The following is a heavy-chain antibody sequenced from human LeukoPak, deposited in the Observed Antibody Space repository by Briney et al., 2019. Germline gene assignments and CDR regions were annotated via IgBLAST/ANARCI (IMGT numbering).Heavy chain of an antibody. CDR1: GGSMSSYS. J-gene: IGHJ4*02. CDR3: ARDRRDGYNLGY. D-gene: IGHD5-24*01. CDR2: IFYSGTT. V-gene: IGHV4-59*01. Sequence: SETLSLTCTVSGGSMSSYSWSWIRQPPGKGLEWIGYIFYSGTTNYNPSLESRVTISLDTSKKQFALKVRSLPAAGTAVYYCARDRRDGYNLGYWGQGTLVTVS.